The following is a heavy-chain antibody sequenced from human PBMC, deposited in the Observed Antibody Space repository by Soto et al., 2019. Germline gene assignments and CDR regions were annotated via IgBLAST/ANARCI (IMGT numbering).Heavy chain of an antibody. Sequence: SETLSLTCTVSGGPIGSGDYYWSWIRQPPGKGLEWIGYIYYSGSTYYNPSLKSRVTISVDTSKNQFSLKLSSVTAADTAVYYCARDYDFWGNIGGGYYYYGMDVWGQGTTVTVSS. V-gene: IGHV4-30-4*01. CDR3: ARDYDFWGNIGGGYYYYGMDV. CDR1: GGPIGSGDYY. J-gene: IGHJ6*02. D-gene: IGHD3-3*01. CDR2: IYYSGST.